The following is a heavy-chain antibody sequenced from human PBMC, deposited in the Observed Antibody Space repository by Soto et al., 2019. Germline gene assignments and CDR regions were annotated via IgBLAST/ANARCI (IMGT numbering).Heavy chain of an antibody. Sequence: QVQLVESGGGLVKPGGSLRLSCAASGFTFSDYYMSWIRQAPGKGLEWVSYISSSGSTIYYADSVKGRFTISRDNAKNSLHLQMNSLRAEDTAVYYCARASLNTTMQNAFDIWCQRTMVTVSS. V-gene: IGHV3-11*01. CDR3: ARASLNTTMQNAFDI. D-gene: IGHD5-12*01. CDR2: ISSSGSTI. CDR1: GFTFSDYY. J-gene: IGHJ3*02.